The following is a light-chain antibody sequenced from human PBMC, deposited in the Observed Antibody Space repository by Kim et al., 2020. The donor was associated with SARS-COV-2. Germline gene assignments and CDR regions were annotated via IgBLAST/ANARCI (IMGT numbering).Light chain of an antibody. CDR3: QAWDSSTVV. CDR2: QDS. CDR1: KLGDKY. J-gene: IGLJ2*01. Sequence: VSPGQTASITCSGDKLGDKYACWYKQKPGQSPVLVIYQDSKRPSGIPERFSGSNSGNTATLTISGTQAMDEADYYCQAWDSSTVVFGGGTKLTVL. V-gene: IGLV3-1*01.